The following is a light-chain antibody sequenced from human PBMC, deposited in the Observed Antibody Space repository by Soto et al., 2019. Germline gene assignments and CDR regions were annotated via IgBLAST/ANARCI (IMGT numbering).Light chain of an antibody. CDR3: SSYTTRSTLV. CDR1: SSDVGAYDF. Sequence: QSALTQPASVSGSPGQSLTISCTGTSSDVGAYDFVSWYQHYPGKAPKLVTFDVTHRPPGISDRFSGSKSANTASLTISGLQAEDEAFYYWSSYTTRSTLVFGGGTKLTVL. J-gene: IGLJ2*01. CDR2: DVT. V-gene: IGLV2-14*01.